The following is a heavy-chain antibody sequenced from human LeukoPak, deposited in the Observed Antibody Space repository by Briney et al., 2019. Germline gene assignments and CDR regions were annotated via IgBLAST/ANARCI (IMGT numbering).Heavy chain of an antibody. CDR1: GFTFSSYG. CDR3: AKDRGIQTYFYCYYMDV. V-gene: IGHV3-30*02. D-gene: IGHD5-18*01. J-gene: IGHJ6*03. CDR2: IRYDGSDQ. Sequence: PGGSLRLSCAASGFTFSSYGMHWVRQAPGKGLEWVGFIRYDGSDQYYTDSVKGRFTISRDNSKTTVFLQMNSLRAEDTAVYFCAKDRGIQTYFYCYYMDVWGKGTTVTISS.